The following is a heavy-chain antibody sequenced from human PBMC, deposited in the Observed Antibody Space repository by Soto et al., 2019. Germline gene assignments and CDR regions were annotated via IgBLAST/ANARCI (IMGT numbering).Heavy chain of an antibody. D-gene: IGHD2-8*01. J-gene: IGHJ6*03. V-gene: IGHV3-23*01. CDR2: ISGSGGST. Sequence: GGSLRLSCAASGFTFSSYAMSWVRQAPGKGLEWVSAISGSGGSTYYADSVKGRFTISRDNSKNTLYLQMNSLRAEDTAVYYCAKAPNERFHYYYYYMDVWGKGTTLTVSS. CDR3: AKAPNERFHYYYYYMDV. CDR1: GFTFSSYA.